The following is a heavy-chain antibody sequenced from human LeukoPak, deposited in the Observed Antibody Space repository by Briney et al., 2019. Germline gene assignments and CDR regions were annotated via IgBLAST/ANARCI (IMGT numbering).Heavy chain of an antibody. CDR3: ARGLAYNWNYGRYFDY. Sequence: PSETLSLTCAVYGGSFSGYYWSWIRQPPGKGLEWIGEINHSGSTNYNPSLKSRVTISVDTSKNQFSLKLSSVTAADTAVYYCARGLAYNWNYGRYFDYWGQGTLVTVSS. D-gene: IGHD1-7*01. V-gene: IGHV4-34*01. CDR1: GGSFSGYY. J-gene: IGHJ4*02. CDR2: INHSGST.